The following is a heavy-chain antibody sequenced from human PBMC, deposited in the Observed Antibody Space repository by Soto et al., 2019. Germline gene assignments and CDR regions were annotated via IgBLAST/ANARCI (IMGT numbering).Heavy chain of an antibody. Sequence: EVQLLESGGGLVQPGGSLRLSCAASGFTFRNYPMTWVRQAPGKGLDWVSTISGSGVDTYYPDSVKGRVTISRDNSKNPLYLQINSLRAEDTAVYYCARGGLLPRANRWFWGQGTLVTVSS. D-gene: IGHD2-2*01. CDR2: ISGSGVDT. CDR1: GFTFRNYP. J-gene: IGHJ4*02. V-gene: IGHV3-23*01. CDR3: ARGGLLPRANRWF.